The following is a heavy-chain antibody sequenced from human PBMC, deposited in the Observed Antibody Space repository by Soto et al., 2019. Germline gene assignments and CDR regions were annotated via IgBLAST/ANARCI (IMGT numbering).Heavy chain of an antibody. V-gene: IGHV1-69*13. CDR2: IIPIFGTA. D-gene: IGHD6-19*01. CDR3: ARDKRQNSSGWYPHY. J-gene: IGHJ4*02. Sequence: VKVSCKASGGTFSSYAISWVRQAPGQGLEWMGGIIPIFGTANYAQKFQGRVTITADESTSTAYMELSSLRSEDTAVYYCARDKRQNSSGWYPHYWGQGTLVTVSS. CDR1: GGTFSSYA.